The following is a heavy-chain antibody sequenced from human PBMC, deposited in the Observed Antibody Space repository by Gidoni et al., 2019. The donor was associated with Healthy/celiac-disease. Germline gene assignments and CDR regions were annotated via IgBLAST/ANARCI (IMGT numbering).Heavy chain of an antibody. V-gene: IGHV1-2*02. CDR2: INPNSGGT. Sequence: QVQLVQSGAEVKKPGASVKVSCKASGYTFTGYYMHWVRQAPGQGLEWMGWINPNSGGTNYAQKFQGRVTMTRDTSISTAYMELSRLRSDDTAVYYCARTALHSYYYDSSGYYPNDAFDIWGQGTMVTVSS. CDR3: ARTALHSYYYDSSGYYPNDAFDI. D-gene: IGHD3-22*01. J-gene: IGHJ3*02. CDR1: GYTFTGYY.